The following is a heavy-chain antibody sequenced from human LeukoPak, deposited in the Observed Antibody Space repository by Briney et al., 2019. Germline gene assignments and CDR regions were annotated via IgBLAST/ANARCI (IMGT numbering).Heavy chain of an antibody. CDR1: GFTFSNAW. D-gene: IGHD6-6*01. CDR2: ISSSSSYI. J-gene: IGHJ4*02. V-gene: IGHV3-21*01. Sequence: GGSLRLSCAASGFTFSNAWMSWVRQAPGKGLEWVSSISSSSSYIYYADSVKGRFTISRDNAKNSLYLQMNSLRAEDTAVYYCARGSSSVFDYWGQGTLVTVSS. CDR3: ARGSSSVFDY.